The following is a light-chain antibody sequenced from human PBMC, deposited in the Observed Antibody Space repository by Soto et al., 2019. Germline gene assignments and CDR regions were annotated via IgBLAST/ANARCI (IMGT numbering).Light chain of an antibody. CDR3: QHYGTSPPFT. Sequence: EVVLTQSPGTLSLSPGERATLSCRTSQSISSSHLAWYQQKPGQAPRLLMSGTSRRPTGIPDRFSGSGSGTDFTLSISRLEPEDFAVYYCQHYGTSPPFTFGPGTKVDVK. J-gene: IGKJ3*01. CDR1: QSISSSH. CDR2: GTS. V-gene: IGKV3-20*01.